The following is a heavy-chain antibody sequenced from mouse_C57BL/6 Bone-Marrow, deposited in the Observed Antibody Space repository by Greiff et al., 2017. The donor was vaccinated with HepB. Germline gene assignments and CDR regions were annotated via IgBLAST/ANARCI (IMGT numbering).Heavy chain of an antibody. CDR1: GFSLTSYG. Sequence: VQLVESGPGLVQPSQSLSITCTVSGFSLTSYGVHWVRQSPGKGLEWLGVIWSGGSTDYNAAFISRLSISKDNSKSQVFFKMNSRQADDTAIYYCARKGGSRGYYAMDYWGQGTSVTVSS. V-gene: IGHV2-2*01. CDR2: IWSGGST. D-gene: IGHD1-1*01. J-gene: IGHJ4*01. CDR3: ARKGGSRGYYAMDY.